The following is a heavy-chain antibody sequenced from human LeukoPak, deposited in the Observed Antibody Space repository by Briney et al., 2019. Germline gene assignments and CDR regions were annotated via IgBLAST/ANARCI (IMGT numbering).Heavy chain of an antibody. CDR3: ARDPIHSRGWMGKYYYYYGMDV. Sequence: ASVKVSCKASGYTFASYGISWVRHAPGQGLEWMGWISAYNGNTNYAQKLQGRVTMTTDTSTSTDYMELRSLRSNDTAVYYCARDPIHSRGWMGKYYYYYGMDVWGQGTTVTVSS. CDR1: GYTFASYG. D-gene: IGHD6-19*01. CDR2: ISAYNGNT. J-gene: IGHJ6*02. V-gene: IGHV1-18*01.